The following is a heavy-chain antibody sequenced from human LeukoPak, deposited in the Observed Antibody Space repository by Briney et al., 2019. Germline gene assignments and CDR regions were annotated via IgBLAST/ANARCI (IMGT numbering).Heavy chain of an antibody. CDR1: GGSINNGDNY. D-gene: IGHD6-19*01. CDR3: ARDVSYSSGFDY. V-gene: IGHV4-30-4*01. CDR2: IYYSGST. J-gene: IGHJ4*02. Sequence: SQTLSLTCTVSGGSINNGDNYWSWIRQPPGKGLEWIGYIYYSGSTNYNPSLKSRVTISVDKSKNQFSLKLSSVTAADTAVYYCARDVSYSSGFDYWGQGTLVTVSS.